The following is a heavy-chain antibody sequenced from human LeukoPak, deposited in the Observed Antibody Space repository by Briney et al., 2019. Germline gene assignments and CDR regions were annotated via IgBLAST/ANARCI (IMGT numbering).Heavy chain of an antibody. D-gene: IGHD6-19*01. CDR2: ITATGDTA. V-gene: IGHV3-23*01. J-gene: IGHJ4*02. CDR1: RFTFSSYA. CDR3: AGDRNSDWYSPLDY. Sequence: GGSLRISCAASRFTFSSYAMSWIRQAPGKGLEWVAIITATGDTAYYADSVKGRFTISRDNSRNTVYMQMDSLRAEDTAIYYCAGDRNSDWYSPLDYWGQGSQVTVSP.